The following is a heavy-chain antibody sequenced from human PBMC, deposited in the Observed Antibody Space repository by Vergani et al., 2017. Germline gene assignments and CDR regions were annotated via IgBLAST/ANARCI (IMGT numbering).Heavy chain of an antibody. CDR3: ASLTKFYGYYFDY. CDR2: IYYSGST. CDR1: GGSISSSSYY. Sequence: QLQLQESGPGLVKPSETLSLTCTVSGGSISSSSYYWGWIRQPPGKGLEWIGSIYYSGSTYYNPSLKSRVTISVDTSKNQFSLKLSSVTAADTAVYYCASLTKFYGYYFDYWGQGTLVTVSS. J-gene: IGHJ4*02. V-gene: IGHV4-39*01. D-gene: IGHD4-17*01.